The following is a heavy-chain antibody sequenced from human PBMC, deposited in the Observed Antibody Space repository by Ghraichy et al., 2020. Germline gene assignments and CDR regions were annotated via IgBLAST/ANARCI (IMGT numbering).Heavy chain of an antibody. J-gene: IGHJ6*02. CDR3: ARVGITGRTEHGMDV. CDR1: GFTFSSYS. V-gene: IGHV3-48*02. Sequence: GGSLRLSCAASGFTFSSYSMNWVRQAPGKGLEWVSYMSSISSTIYYAESVKGRFTISRDNAKSSLYLQMNSLRDEDTAVYYCARVGITGRTEHGMDVWGQGPTVTVSS. CDR2: MSSISSTI. D-gene: IGHD1/OR15-1a*01.